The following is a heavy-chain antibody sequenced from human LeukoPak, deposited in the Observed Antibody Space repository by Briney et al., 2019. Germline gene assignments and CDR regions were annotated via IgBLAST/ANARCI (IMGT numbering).Heavy chain of an antibody. CDR2: IRYDGSNK. V-gene: IGHV3-30*02. CDR1: GFTFSGYG. J-gene: IGHJ4*02. D-gene: IGHD3-3*01. Sequence: PGGSLRLSCAASGFTFSGYGMHWVRQAPGKGLEWVAFIRYDGSNKYYADSVKGRFTISRDNSKNTLYLQMNSLRAEDTAVYYCAKDAVRFLEWLFYYFDYWGQGTLVTVSS. CDR3: AKDAVRFLEWLFYYFDY.